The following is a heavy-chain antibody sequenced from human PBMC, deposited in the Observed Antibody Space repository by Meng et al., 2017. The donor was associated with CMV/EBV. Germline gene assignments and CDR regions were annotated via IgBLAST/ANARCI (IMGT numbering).Heavy chain of an antibody. J-gene: IGHJ5*02. CDR1: GFTFSDYY. CDR2: ISSSGSTI. D-gene: IGHD2-2*01. V-gene: IGHV3-11*01. CDR3: ARARVPAAIGAINWFDP. Sequence: GGSLRLSCAASGFTFSDYYMSWIRQAPGKGLEWVSYISSSGSTIYYADSVKGRFTISRDNAKNSLYLKMNSLRAEDTAVYYCARARVPAAIGAINWFDPWGQGTLVTVSS.